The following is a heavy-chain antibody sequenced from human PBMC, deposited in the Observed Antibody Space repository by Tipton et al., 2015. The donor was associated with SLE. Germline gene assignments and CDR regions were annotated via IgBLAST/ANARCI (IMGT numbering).Heavy chain of an antibody. CDR1: GYTFTSYA. J-gene: IGHJ4*02. D-gene: IGHD3-10*01. Sequence: QSGPEVKKPGASVKVSCKASGYTFTSYAMHWVRQDPGQRLEWMGWINAGNGNTKYSQKFQGRVTFTWDTSATTAYMEVSRLRSEDTAVYYCAKDLGDWGPDFDYRGQGTPVTVSS. V-gene: IGHV1-3*01. CDR2: INAGNGNT. CDR3: AKDLGDWGPDFDY.